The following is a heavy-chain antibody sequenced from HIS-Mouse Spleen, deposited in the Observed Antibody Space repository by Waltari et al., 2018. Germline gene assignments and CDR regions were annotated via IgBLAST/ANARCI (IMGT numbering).Heavy chain of an antibody. V-gene: IGHV4-39*07. Sequence: QLQLQESGPGLVKPSETLSLTCTVSGGSISSSSYYWGWIRQPPGKVLEWIGSICYSGRTYYNPSRKRRVTISVDTSKNQFSLKLSSVTAADTAVYYCAREIPYSSSWYDWYFDLWGRGTLVTVSS. J-gene: IGHJ2*01. CDR3: AREIPYSSSWYDWYFDL. D-gene: IGHD6-13*01. CDR1: GGSISSSSYY. CDR2: ICYSGRT.